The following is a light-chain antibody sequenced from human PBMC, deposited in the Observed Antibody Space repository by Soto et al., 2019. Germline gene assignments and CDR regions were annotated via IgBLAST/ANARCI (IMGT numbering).Light chain of an antibody. V-gene: IGKV2-28*01. CDR3: LHGLQPPPA. CDR2: LGS. J-gene: IGKJ1*01. Sequence: EIVLTQSPLSLPVTVGEPASISCRSSQSLYHWCGDHYLDWYLQKPGQSPQLLIYLGSNLDTGVPERFSGSGSGTDFTLKISSVEAEDVGVYYCLHGLQPPPAFGQGTKVEI. CDR1: QSLYHWCGDHY.